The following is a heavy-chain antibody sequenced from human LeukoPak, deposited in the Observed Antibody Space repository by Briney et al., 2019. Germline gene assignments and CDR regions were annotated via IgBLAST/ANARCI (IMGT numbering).Heavy chain of an antibody. D-gene: IGHD4-23*01. CDR3: ASSYYGGNSIGY. Sequence: PGGSLRLSCAASGFTFSTYSMNWVRQAPGNGLEWVSHIGYTANIKYYADSVKGRFTISRDNAKNLLYLQMNSLRAEDTAVYYCASSYYGGNSIGYWGQGTLVTVSS. V-gene: IGHV3-48*04. J-gene: IGHJ4*02. CDR1: GFTFSTYS. CDR2: IGYTANIK.